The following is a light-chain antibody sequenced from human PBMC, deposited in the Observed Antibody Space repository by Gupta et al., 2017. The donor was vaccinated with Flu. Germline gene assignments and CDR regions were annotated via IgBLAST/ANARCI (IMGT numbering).Light chain of an antibody. CDR3: QQDYSTPYS. CDR2: WAS. J-gene: IGKJ2*03. Sequence: DIVMTQSPDSLAVSLGERATINRKSSQSVLYSSNNKNYLAWYQQKPGQPPKLLIYWASTRESGVPGRFSGSGSETDFTLTIISLQAEDVAVYYCQQDYSTPYSFGQGTKLEIK. V-gene: IGKV4-1*01. CDR1: QSVLYSSNNKNY.